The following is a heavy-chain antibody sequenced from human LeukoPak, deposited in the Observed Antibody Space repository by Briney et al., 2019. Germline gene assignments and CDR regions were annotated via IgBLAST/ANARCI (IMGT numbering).Heavy chain of an antibody. CDR2: INPNSGGT. J-gene: IGHJ4*02. Sequence: ASVKVSCKASGYTFTGYYMHWVRQAPGQGLEWMGWINPNSGGTNYAQKFQGRVTMTRDTSINTAYMELSRLRSDDTAVYYCVRSSYDSSLRFDDYWGQGTLVTVSS. D-gene: IGHD3-22*01. V-gene: IGHV1-2*02. CDR1: GYTFTGYY. CDR3: VRSSYDSSLRFDDY.